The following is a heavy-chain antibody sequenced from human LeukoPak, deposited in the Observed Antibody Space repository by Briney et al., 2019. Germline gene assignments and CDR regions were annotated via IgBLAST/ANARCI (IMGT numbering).Heavy chain of an antibody. J-gene: IGHJ4*02. CDR1: GASVTTDY. Sequence: SETLSLTCDVSGASVTTDYWSWIRQPPGKGLEWIGYIYNSGNTDYNPSLKSRLTISVDTSKNQFSLTLSSATAADTAVYYCAGRGRRYFPDWGQGTLVTVSS. D-gene: IGHD3-9*01. V-gene: IGHV4-59*08. CDR3: AGRGRRYFPD. CDR2: IYNSGNT.